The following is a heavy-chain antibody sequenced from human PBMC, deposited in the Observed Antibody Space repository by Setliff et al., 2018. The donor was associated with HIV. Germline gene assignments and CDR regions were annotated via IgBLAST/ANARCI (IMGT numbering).Heavy chain of an antibody. V-gene: IGHV3-9*01. J-gene: IGHJ4*02. Sequence: GGSLRLSCVGSGFNIEEYAMAWVWQVPGKGLEWVSSISWNSVKIDYADFVKGRFTISRDNAKNSLFLQVDSLRTEDTAVYYCGVSGGSSPGYWGPGTLVTVSS. CDR3: GVSGGSSPGY. CDR1: GFNIEEYA. CDR2: ISWNSVKI. D-gene: IGHD2-15*01.